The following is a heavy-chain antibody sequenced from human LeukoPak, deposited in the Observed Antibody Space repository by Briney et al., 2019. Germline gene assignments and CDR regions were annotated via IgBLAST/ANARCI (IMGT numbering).Heavy chain of an antibody. J-gene: IGHJ4*02. CDR3: ASSPRYSSSWYLD. V-gene: IGHV4-39*01. Sequence: SETLSLTCTVSGGSISSSSYYWGWIRQPPGKGLEWIGSIYYSGSTYYNPSLKSRVTISVDTSKNQFSLKLSPVTAADTAVYYCASSPRYSSSWYLDWGQGTLVTVSS. CDR1: GGSISSSSYY. CDR2: IYYSGST. D-gene: IGHD6-13*01.